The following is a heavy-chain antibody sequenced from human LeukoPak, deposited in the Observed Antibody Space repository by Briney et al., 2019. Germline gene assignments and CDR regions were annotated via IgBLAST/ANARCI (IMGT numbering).Heavy chain of an antibody. Sequence: ASVKVSCKASGGTFSSYAISWVRQAPGQGLEWMGGIIPIFGTANYAQKFQGRVTITADESTSTAYMGLRSLRSDDTAVYYCARGLKDCDYWGQGTLVTVSS. V-gene: IGHV1-69*13. CDR1: GGTFSSYA. J-gene: IGHJ4*02. CDR3: ARGLKDCDY. D-gene: IGHD4/OR15-4a*01. CDR2: IIPIFGTA.